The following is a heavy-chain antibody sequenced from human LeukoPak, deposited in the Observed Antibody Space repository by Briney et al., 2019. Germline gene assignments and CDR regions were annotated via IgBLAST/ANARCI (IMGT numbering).Heavy chain of an antibody. CDR2: MNPETEIT. D-gene: IGHD3-22*01. J-gene: IGHJ6*02. CDR1: GYTFTDYD. CDR3: ARDGRDSSGYYYEGDDYFGMDV. V-gene: IGHV1-8*02. Sequence: ASVKVSCTASGYTFTDYDLNWVRQASGQGLEWMGWMNPETEITEYAQKFQGRVTMTRDTSISTAYMELKSLRSDDTAVYYCARDGRDSSGYYYEGDDYFGMDVWGQGTTVTVSS.